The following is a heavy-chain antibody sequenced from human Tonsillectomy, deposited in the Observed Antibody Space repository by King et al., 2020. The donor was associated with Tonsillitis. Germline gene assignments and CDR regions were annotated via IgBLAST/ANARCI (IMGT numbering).Heavy chain of an antibody. CDR3: ARRDAFWGGYYTY. CDR2: IKQDGSET. CDR1: GFTFTRSW. Sequence: VQLVQSGGGLVQPGGSLRLSCAASGFTFTRSWMTWVRQAPGKGLEWVANIKQDGSETYYVDSVKGRFTISRDNAKNSLYLQMSSLRVEDTAVYYCARRDAFWGGYYTYWGQGTLVTDSS. D-gene: IGHD3-3*01. J-gene: IGHJ4*02. V-gene: IGHV3-7*01.